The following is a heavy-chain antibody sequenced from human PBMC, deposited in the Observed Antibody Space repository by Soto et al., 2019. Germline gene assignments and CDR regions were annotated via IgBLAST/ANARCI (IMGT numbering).Heavy chain of an antibody. CDR3: ARDGSGSYAPLGP. CDR1: GGSISSYY. Sequence: QVQLQESGPGLVKPSETLSLTCTVSGGSISSYYWSWIQQPPGKGLEWIGYIYYSGSTNYNPSLTSRVTISVDPSKNQFSLKLSSVTAADTAVYYCARDGSGSYAPLGPWGQGTLVTVSS. J-gene: IGHJ5*02. D-gene: IGHD3-10*01. V-gene: IGHV4-59*01. CDR2: IYYSGST.